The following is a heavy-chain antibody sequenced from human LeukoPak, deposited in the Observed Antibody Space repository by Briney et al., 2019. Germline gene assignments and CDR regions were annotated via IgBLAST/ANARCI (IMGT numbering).Heavy chain of an antibody. V-gene: IGHV3-15*01. CDR1: GFTFTNAW. Sequence: GGSLRLSCAASGFTFTNAWMDWVRQAPGKGLEWVGRIKSRPDGGATDYAAPVKGRFTISRDDSKNTLYLHMNSLKTEDTAVYYCITVYDSVANWGQGTLVTVSS. CDR2: IKSRPDGGAT. D-gene: IGHD5-12*01. CDR3: ITVYDSVAN. J-gene: IGHJ4*02.